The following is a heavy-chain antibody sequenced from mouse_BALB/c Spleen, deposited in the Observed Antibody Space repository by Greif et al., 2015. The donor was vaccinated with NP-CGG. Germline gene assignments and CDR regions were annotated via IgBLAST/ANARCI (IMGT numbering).Heavy chain of an antibody. CDR3: ARRGDGYPYAMDY. CDR1: GYTFTSYW. V-gene: IGHV1-7*01. D-gene: IGHD2-3*01. Sequence: VQVVESGAELAKPGASVKMSCKASGYTFTSYWMHWVKQRPGQGLEWIGYINPSTGYTEYNQKFKDKATLTADKSSSTAYMQLSSLTSEDSAVYYCARRGDGYPYAMDYWGQGTSVTVSS. CDR2: INPSTGYT. J-gene: IGHJ4*01.